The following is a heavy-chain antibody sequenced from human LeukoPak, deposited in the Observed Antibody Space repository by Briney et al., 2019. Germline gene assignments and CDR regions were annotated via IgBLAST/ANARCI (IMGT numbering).Heavy chain of an antibody. V-gene: IGHV6-1*01. D-gene: IGHD6-19*01. CDR1: GDSVSSNSVT. Sequence: QTLSLTCAISGDSVSSNSVTWNWIRQSPSRGLEWLGRTYYRSTWYNDYPVSVRGRITINPDTSKNQFSLQLNSMTPEDTAVYYCAKAYSSGWYYFDYWGQGTLVTVSS. J-gene: IGHJ4*02. CDR3: AKAYSSGWYYFDY. CDR2: TYYRSTWYN.